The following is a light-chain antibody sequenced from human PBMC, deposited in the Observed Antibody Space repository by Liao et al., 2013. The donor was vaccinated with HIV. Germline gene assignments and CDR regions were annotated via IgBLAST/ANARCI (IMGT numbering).Light chain of an antibody. Sequence: SYELIQPPSVSVSPGQTASITCSGGKLGDNFAFWYQQRPGQSPILVIYQDDQRPLGIPERFSGSNSENTGTLTISGTQAVDEAVYYCQAWDRDTALFGGGTKLTVL. CDR3: QAWDRDTAL. CDR2: QDD. J-gene: IGLJ2*01. V-gene: IGLV3-1*01. CDR1: KLGDNF.